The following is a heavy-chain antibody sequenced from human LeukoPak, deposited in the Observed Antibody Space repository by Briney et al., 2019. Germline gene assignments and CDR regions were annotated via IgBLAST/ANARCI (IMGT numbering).Heavy chain of an antibody. V-gene: IGHV4-4*02. Sequence: PSETLSLTCAVSGGSISSSNWWSWVRQPPGKGLEWIGEIYHSGSTNYNPSLKSRVTISVDKSKNQFSLKLISVTAADTAVYYCARFATGGLYYFDYWGQGTLVIVSS. D-gene: IGHD6-19*01. CDR2: IYHSGST. J-gene: IGHJ4*02. CDR1: GGSISSSNW. CDR3: ARFATGGLYYFDY.